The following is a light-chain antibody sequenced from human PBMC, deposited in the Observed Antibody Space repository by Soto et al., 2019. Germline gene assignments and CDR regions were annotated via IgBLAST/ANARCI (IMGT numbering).Light chain of an antibody. J-gene: IGLJ1*01. Sequence: QSVLAQPASVSVSPGQSITISYTGTSSDIGAYDYVSWYQQHPGKAPKLMIYEVTNRPSGVSSRFSASKSGDTASLTISGLQAEDEADYYCSSYTGSNTLYVFGTGTKVTVL. CDR3: SSYTGSNTLYV. CDR2: EVT. CDR1: SSDIGAYDY. V-gene: IGLV2-14*01.